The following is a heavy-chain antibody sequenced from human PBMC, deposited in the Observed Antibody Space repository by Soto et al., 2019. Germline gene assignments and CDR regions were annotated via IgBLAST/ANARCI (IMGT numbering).Heavy chain of an antibody. CDR3: ARDANHGFSSSWFLDF. CDR2: IYPGGVNI. CDR1: GYSFTSHY. D-gene: IGHD6-13*01. V-gene: IGHV1-46*01. Sequence: ASVKVSCKAIGYSFTSHYMHWVRQAPGQGLEWMGTIYPGGVNIAYAQKFKGRFTISRDNSRNTLDLQMSSLRVEDTAVYYCARDANHGFSSSWFLDFWGQGTPVTVSS. J-gene: IGHJ4*02.